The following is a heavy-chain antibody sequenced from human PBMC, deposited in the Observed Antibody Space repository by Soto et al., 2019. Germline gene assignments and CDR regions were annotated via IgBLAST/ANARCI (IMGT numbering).Heavy chain of an antibody. V-gene: IGHV4-59*01. CDR1: GGSISSYY. Sequence: SETLSLTCTVSGGSISSYYWSWIRQPPGKGLEWIGYIYYSGSTNYNPSLKSRVTISVDTSKNQFSLKLSSVTAADTAVYYCARLAAAGYFDYWGQGTLVTVSS. J-gene: IGHJ4*02. CDR3: ARLAAAGYFDY. D-gene: IGHD6-13*01. CDR2: IYYSGST.